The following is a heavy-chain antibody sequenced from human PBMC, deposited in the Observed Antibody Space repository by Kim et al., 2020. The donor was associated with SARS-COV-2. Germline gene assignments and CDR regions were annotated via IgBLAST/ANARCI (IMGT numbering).Heavy chain of an antibody. CDR2: ISSSSSYI. V-gene: IGHV3-21*01. D-gene: IGHD3-3*01. CDR1: GFTFSNYS. J-gene: IGHJ4*02. CDR3: ARTVLIKYDFWSGYYNDPGD. Sequence: GGSLRLSCAASGFTFSNYSMNWVRQAPGKGLEWVSSISSSSSYIYYADSVKGRFTISRDNAKNSLYLQMNSLRAEDTAVYYCARTVLIKYDFWSGYYNDPGDWGQGTLVTVSA.